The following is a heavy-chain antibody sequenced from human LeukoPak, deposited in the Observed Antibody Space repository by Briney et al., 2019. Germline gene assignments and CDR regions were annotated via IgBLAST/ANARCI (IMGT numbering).Heavy chain of an antibody. Sequence: PGGSLRLSCTASGFTFRKYIMTWVRQAPGKGLEWVSSIGGGGDVTFYADSVKGRFRISRDDSKNTLYLQMNSLRVEDAGVYYCAKPDDYGDYFFDYWGQGTLVTVSS. J-gene: IGHJ4*02. CDR2: IGGGGDVT. CDR1: GFTFRKYI. D-gene: IGHD4-17*01. CDR3: AKPDDYGDYFFDY. V-gene: IGHV3-23*01.